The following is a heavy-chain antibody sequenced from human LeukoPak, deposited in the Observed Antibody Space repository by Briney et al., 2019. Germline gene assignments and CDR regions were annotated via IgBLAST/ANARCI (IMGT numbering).Heavy chain of an antibody. CDR3: AKVMAARPFDP. CDR2: VSGSGGST. D-gene: IGHD6-6*01. CDR1: GFTFSSFA. Sequence: GGSLRLSCAASGFTFSSFAMSWVRQAPGKGLEWVSVVSGSGGSTYCADSVKGRFTISRDNSKNTLSLQMNGLRAEDTAVYYCAKVMAARPFDPWGQGTLVTVSS. V-gene: IGHV3-23*01. J-gene: IGHJ5*02.